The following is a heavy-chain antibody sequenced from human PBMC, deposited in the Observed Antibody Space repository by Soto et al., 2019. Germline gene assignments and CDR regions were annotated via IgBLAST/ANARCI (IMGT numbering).Heavy chain of an antibody. CDR2: MYYSGST. Sequence: SETLSLTCTVSVGSISSYYWSWIRQPPGKGLEWIGYMYYSGSTSYNPSLKSRVTISVDTSKNQFSLKLSSVTAADTAVYYCARGGESTVTTVGYWAQGPLVTASS. V-gene: IGHV4-59*01. CDR1: VGSISSYY. J-gene: IGHJ4*02. CDR3: ARGGESTVTTVGY. D-gene: IGHD4-17*01.